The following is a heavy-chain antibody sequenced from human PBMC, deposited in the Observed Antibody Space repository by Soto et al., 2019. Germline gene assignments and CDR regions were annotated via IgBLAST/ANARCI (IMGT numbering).Heavy chain of an antibody. CDR1: GGTFSSYA. Sequence: QVQLVQSGAEVKKPGSSVKVSCKASGGTFSSYAISWVRQAPGQGLEWMGGIIPIFGTANYAQKFQGRVTITADESTSTADMELSSLRSADTAVYYCAQRTRYYYDSSGYNYWGQGTLVTVSS. D-gene: IGHD3-22*01. J-gene: IGHJ4*02. CDR3: AQRTRYYYDSSGYNY. V-gene: IGHV1-69*01. CDR2: IIPIFGTA.